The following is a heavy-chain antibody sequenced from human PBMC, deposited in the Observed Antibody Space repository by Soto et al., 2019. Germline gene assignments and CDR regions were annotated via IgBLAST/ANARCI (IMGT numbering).Heavy chain of an antibody. V-gene: IGHV6-1*01. CDR2: TYYRSKWSN. J-gene: IGHJ6*02. Sequence: PSQTLSLTCAISGDSVSSNSAAWNWIRQSPSRNLEWLGRTYYRSKWSNDYATSVKSRISINPDTSKNQFSLHLNSVTPEVTAVYYCARRYSAYGVGALEDWGQGTTVTVSS. CDR1: GDSVSSNSAA. D-gene: IGHD5-12*01. CDR3: ARRYSAYGVGALED.